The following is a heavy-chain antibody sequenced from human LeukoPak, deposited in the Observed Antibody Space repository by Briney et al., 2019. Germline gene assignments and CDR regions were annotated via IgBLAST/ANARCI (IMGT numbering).Heavy chain of an antibody. CDR1: GFAFTNSV. Sequence: PGGSLRLSCAASGFAFTNSVMHWVRQAPGKGLEWVAIISYDGSSKYYADSVKGRFTISRDNSKNTLFLQMSSLRAEDTAVYYCARDSSTFGDAFDIWGQGTMVAISS. CDR2: ISYDGSSK. CDR3: ARDSSTFGDAFDI. V-gene: IGHV3-30-3*01. D-gene: IGHD2/OR15-2a*01. J-gene: IGHJ3*02.